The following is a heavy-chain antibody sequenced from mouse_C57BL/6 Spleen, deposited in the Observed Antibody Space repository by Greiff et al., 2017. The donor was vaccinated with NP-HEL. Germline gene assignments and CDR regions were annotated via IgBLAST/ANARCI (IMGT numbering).Heavy chain of an antibody. CDR1: GYSITSGYY. J-gene: IGHJ2*01. CDR3: ARGTEVFDY. Sequence: EVHLVESGPGLVKPSQSLSLTCSVTGYSITSGYYWNWIRQFPGNKLEWMGYISYDGSNNYNPSLKNRISITRDTSKNQFFLKLNSVTTEDTATYYCARGTEVFDYWGQGTTLTVSS. V-gene: IGHV3-6*01. CDR2: ISYDGSN.